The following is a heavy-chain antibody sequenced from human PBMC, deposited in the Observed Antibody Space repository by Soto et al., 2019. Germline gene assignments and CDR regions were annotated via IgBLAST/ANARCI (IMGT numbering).Heavy chain of an antibody. V-gene: IGHV1-18*01. D-gene: IGHD2-15*01. CDR3: GRDGSGGIIDS. CDR1: GYTFTGYG. CDR2: ISVFNGNT. J-gene: IGHJ3*01. Sequence: GAEVKKPGASVKVSCKTSGYTFTGYGINWVRQAPGHGLEWMGWISVFNGNTKYGQNIQDRVIMTTDTSTSTAYMELRSLRSDDTAVYFWGRDGSGGIIDSWGQGTMLIVSS.